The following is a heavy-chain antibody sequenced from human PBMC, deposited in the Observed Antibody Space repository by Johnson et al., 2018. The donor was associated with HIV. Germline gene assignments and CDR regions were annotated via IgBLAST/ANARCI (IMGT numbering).Heavy chain of an antibody. D-gene: IGHD3-10*01. V-gene: IGHV3-33*08. J-gene: IGHJ3*02. CDR3: ARSYPSTLLWFGDNDAFDI. CDR1: GFTVSSNY. CDR2: MWYDGRNT. Sequence: QVQLVESGGGLVQPGGSLRLSCAASGFTVSSNYMSWVRQATGKGLEWVTVMWYDGRNTHYADSVKGRITISRDNSKNTLYLQMNSRTAEDTAVYYCARSYPSTLLWFGDNDAFDIWGQGTMVTVSS.